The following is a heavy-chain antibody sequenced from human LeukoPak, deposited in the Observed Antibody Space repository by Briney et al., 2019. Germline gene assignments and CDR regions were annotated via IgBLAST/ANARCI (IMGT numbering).Heavy chain of an antibody. V-gene: IGHV4-34*01. D-gene: IGHD3-10*01. CDR1: GGSFSGYY. J-gene: IGHJ4*02. CDR3: AIAEMSIWFGEITYDY. CDR2: INHSGST. Sequence: SETLSLTCAVYGGSFSGYYWSWIRQPPGKGLEWIGEINHSGSTNYNPYLKSPVTISVDTSKNQFSLKLSSVTAANTAVYYCAIAEMSIWFGEITYDYWGQGTLVTVSS.